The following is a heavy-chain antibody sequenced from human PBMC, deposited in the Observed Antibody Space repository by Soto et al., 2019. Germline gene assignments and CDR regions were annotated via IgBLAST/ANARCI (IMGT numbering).Heavy chain of an antibody. Sequence: GASVKVSCKASGYTSTSYYMHWVRQAPGQGLEWMGIINPSGGSTSYAQKFQGRVTTTRDTSTSTVYMELSSLRSEDTAVYYCARVQQLAFDYWGQGTLVTVSS. CDR3: ARVQQLAFDY. V-gene: IGHV1-46*01. D-gene: IGHD6-13*01. CDR1: GYTSTSYY. CDR2: INPSGGST. J-gene: IGHJ4*02.